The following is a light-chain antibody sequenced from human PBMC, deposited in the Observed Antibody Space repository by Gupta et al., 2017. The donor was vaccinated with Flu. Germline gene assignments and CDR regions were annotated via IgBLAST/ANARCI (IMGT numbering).Light chain of an antibody. CDR2: VVD. CDR3: CSCTGGSPLVV. CDR1: SSDVGAYNY. J-gene: IGLJ1*01. V-gene: IGLV2-14*01. Sequence: QSALTQPASVSGSPGQSITISCTGTSSDVGAYNYVSWYQQHPGKAPKLIFYVVDNRPLGVSTRFSGSKSGNTASLTISGLQAEDEADYFCCSCTGGSPLVVFGTGTKVTVL.